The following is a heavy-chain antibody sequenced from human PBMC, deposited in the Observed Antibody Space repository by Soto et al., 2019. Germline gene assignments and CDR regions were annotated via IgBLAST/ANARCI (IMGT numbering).Heavy chain of an antibody. V-gene: IGHV5-51*01. J-gene: IGHJ6*02. CDR3: ARFYYGSGSDKSPTYGMGV. D-gene: IGHD3-10*01. CDR1: GYSFTNDW. Sequence: PGESLQISCKVSGYSFTNDWIGWVRQMTGKGLEWMGIIYPGDSDTRYSPSFQGQVTISADKSISTAYLQWSSLKASDTAMYYCARFYYGSGSDKSPTYGMGVWGQGTTVTVSS. CDR2: IYPGDSDT.